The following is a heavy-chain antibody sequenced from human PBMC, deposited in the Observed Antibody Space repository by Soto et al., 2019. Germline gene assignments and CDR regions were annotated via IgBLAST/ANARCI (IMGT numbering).Heavy chain of an antibody. CDR2: IWYDGSNK. V-gene: IGHV3-30*02. CDR3: AKSSRGSSWFDY. D-gene: IGHD6-13*01. Sequence: GGSLRLSCAASGFTFSSYGMHWVRQAPGKGLEWVAVIWYDGSNKYYADSVKGRFTISRDNSKNTLYLQMNSLRAEDTAVYYCAKSSRGSSWFDYWGQGPLVTVSS. J-gene: IGHJ4*02. CDR1: GFTFSSYG.